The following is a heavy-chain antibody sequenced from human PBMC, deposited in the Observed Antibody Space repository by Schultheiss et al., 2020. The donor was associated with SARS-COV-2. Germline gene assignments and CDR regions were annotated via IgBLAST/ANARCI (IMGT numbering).Heavy chain of an antibody. J-gene: IGHJ5*01. CDR3: AKETGVMVVARNWFDS. Sequence: GGSLRLSCAASGFTFSSYAMSWVRQAPGKGLEWVSGINWNGGSTGYADSVKGRFTISRDNSKNTLYLEMSSLRPEDTAVYFCAKETGVMVVARNWFDSWGQGTLVTVSS. V-gene: IGHV3-23*01. CDR2: INWNGGST. CDR1: GFTFSSYA. D-gene: IGHD2-15*01.